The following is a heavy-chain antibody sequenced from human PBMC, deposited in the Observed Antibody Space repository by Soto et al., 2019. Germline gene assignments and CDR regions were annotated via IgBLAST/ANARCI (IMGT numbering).Heavy chain of an antibody. Sequence: QMQLVQSGPEVKKPGTSVKVSCKASGFTFTSPAMQWGRQARGQGLGWIGWIVVGSGNKNYAQKFQERVTITRDMSTSTAYMELSSLRSEDTAVYYCAASISSGPIPGGWGQGTLVTVSS. J-gene: IGHJ4*02. CDR2: IVVGSGNK. D-gene: IGHD2-21*01. V-gene: IGHV1-58*02. CDR3: AASISSGPIPGG. CDR1: GFTFTSPA.